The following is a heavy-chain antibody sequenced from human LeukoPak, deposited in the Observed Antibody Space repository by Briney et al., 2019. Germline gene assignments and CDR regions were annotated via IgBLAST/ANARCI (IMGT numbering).Heavy chain of an antibody. D-gene: IGHD6-19*01. CDR2: IYYSGST. V-gene: IGHV4-39*01. Sequence: SETLSLTCTVSGGSISISSYYWGWIRRPPGKGLEWIGSIYYSGSTYYNPSLKSRVTISVDTSKNQFSLKLSSVTAADTAVYYCARMGPSSVSPHFDPWGQGTLVTVSS. J-gene: IGHJ5*02. CDR1: GGSISISSYY. CDR3: ARMGPSSVSPHFDP.